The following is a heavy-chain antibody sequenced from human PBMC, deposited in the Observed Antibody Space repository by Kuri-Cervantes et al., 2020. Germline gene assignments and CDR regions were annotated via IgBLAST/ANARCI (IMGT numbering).Heavy chain of an antibody. CDR3: ARLITIFGGDAFDI. CDR2: IIPIFGTA. D-gene: IGHD3-3*01. Sequence: SVKVSCKASGGTFSSYAISWVRQAPGQGLEWMGGIIPIFGTANYAQKLQGRVTMTTDTSTSTAYMELRSLRSDDTAVYYCARLITIFGGDAFDIWGQGTMVTDSS. J-gene: IGHJ3*02. CDR1: GGTFSSYA. V-gene: IGHV1-69*05.